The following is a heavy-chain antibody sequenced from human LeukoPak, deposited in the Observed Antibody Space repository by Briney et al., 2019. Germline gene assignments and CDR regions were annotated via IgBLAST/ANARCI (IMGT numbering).Heavy chain of an antibody. CDR3: AKDRCSNGIGCLYYYMDV. CDR2: ISGSGGST. Sequence: GGSQRLSCAASGFTFSSYAMSWVRQAPGKGLEWVSAISGSGGSTYYADSVKGRFTISRDSSKNTLYLQMNSLRAEDTAVYYCAKDRCSNGIGCLYYYMDVWGKGTTVTISS. D-gene: IGHD2-8*01. CDR1: GFTFSSYA. V-gene: IGHV3-23*01. J-gene: IGHJ6*03.